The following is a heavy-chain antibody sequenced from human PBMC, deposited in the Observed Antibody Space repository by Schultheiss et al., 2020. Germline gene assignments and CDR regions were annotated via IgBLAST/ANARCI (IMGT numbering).Heavy chain of an antibody. CDR2: IRSKAYGGTT. CDR3: TRDQSIAARQSFYYYYYMDV. J-gene: IGHJ6*03. Sequence: GGSLRLSCTASGFTFGDYAMSWFRQAPGKGLEWVGFIRSKAYGGTTEYAASVKGRFTISRDDSKSIAYLQMNSLKTEDTAVYYCTRDQSIAARQSFYYYYYMDVWGKGTTVTVS. D-gene: IGHD6-6*01. CDR1: GFTFGDYA. V-gene: IGHV3-49*03.